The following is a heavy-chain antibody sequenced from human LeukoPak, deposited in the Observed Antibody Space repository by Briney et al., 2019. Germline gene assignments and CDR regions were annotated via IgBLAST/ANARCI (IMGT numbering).Heavy chain of an antibody. D-gene: IGHD1-26*01. J-gene: IGHJ4*02. CDR3: ATAATDYFDY. V-gene: IGHV4-59*01. CDR1: GGSISSYY. CDR2: IYYSGST. Sequence: SETLSLTCTVSGGSISSYYWSWIRQPPGKGLEWIGYIYYSGSTNYNPSLKSRVTISVDTSKNQFSLKMSSVTAADTAVYYCATAATDYFDYWGQGTLVTVSS.